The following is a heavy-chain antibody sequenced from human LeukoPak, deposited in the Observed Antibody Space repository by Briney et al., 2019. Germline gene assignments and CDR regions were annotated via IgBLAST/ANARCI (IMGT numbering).Heavy chain of an antibody. CDR3: AAEVGILTGYYHYGMDV. V-gene: IGHV1-58*02. CDR2: IVVCSGNT. Sequence: GASVKVSCKASGFTFTSSAMQWVRQARGQRLEWIGWIVVCSGNTNYAQKFQERVTITRDMSTSTAYMELSSLRSEDTAVYYCAAEVGILTGYYHYGMDVWGQGTTVTVSS. J-gene: IGHJ6*02. CDR1: GFTFTSSA. D-gene: IGHD3-9*01.